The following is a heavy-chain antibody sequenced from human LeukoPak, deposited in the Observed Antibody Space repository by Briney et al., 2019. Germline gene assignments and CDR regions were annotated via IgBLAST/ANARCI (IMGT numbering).Heavy chain of an antibody. V-gene: IGHV3-13*01. CDR1: GFTLSSYD. Sequence: PGGSVRLSCAASGFTLSSYDMHWVRQATGKGLEWVSAIGTAGDTYYPGSVKGRFTISRENAKNSLYLQMNSLRAGDTAVYYCARALSGYDLYYFDYWGQGTLVTVSS. CDR2: IGTAGDT. CDR3: ARALSGYDLYYFDY. J-gene: IGHJ4*02. D-gene: IGHD5-12*01.